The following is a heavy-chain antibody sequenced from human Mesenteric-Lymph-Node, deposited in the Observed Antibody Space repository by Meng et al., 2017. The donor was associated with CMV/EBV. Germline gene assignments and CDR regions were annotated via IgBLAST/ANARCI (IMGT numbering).Heavy chain of an antibody. CDR1: SGGYY. Sequence: SGGYYWSWIRQPPGKGLEWIGYIYYSGSTYYNPSLKSRVTISVDTSKNQFSLKLSSVTAADTAVYYCASTLDVGYGDYVGLSWFDPWGQGTLVTVSS. D-gene: IGHD4-17*01. CDR2: IYYSGST. V-gene: IGHV4-30-4*08. J-gene: IGHJ5*02. CDR3: ASTLDVGYGDYVGLSWFDP.